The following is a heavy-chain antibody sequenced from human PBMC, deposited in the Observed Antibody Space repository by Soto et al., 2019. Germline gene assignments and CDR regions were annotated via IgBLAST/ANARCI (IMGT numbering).Heavy chain of an antibody. D-gene: IGHD3-3*01. CDR1: GFTFDNYW. V-gene: IGHV3-7*04. Sequence: EVQLVESGRDLVQPGGSLRLSCAASGFTFDNYWMSWVRQAPGKGLEWVANIKQDGSEKYYVDSVKGRFTSARDNAKNTLYLQMNSLRVENTAVYYCSRVTIWWGTERHDYWGQGALVTVSS. CDR3: SRVTIWWGTERHDY. J-gene: IGHJ4*02. CDR2: IKQDGSEK.